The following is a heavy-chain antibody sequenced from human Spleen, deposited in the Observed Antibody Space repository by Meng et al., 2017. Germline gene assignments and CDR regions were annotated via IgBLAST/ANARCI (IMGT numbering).Heavy chain of an antibody. Sequence: GESLKISCAASGFTFSSYNMHWVRHTPGEGLVWVSRINTDASIANYADSVKGRLTISRADAKNTVYLEMNNLRAEDTAVYYCARADPSSYDSSGPDDYWGQGTLVTVSS. J-gene: IGHJ4*02. CDR2: INTDASIA. CDR1: GFTFSSYN. D-gene: IGHD3-22*01. CDR3: ARADPSSYDSSGPDDY. V-gene: IGHV3-74*01.